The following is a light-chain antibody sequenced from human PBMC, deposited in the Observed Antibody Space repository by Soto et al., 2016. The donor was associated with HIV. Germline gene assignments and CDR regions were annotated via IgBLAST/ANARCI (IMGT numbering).Light chain of an antibody. CDR2: LGS. V-gene: IGKV2-28*01. Sequence: VVTQSPLSLPATPGEPASISCRSSQSLLDSNGYNYLDWFLQKPGQSPQLLIYLGSNRVSGVPDRFSGSGSGTDFTLKISRVEAEDVGVYYGMQGLQTPRTFGGGTKVEIK. CDR1: QSLLDSNGYNY. CDR3: MQGLQTPRT. J-gene: IGKJ4*01.